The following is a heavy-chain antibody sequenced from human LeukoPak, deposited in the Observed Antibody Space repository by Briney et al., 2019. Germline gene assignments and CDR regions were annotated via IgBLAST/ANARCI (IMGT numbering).Heavy chain of an antibody. CDR3: TRDRAYYDSRGYYSRDY. V-gene: IGHV3-49*03. CDR2: IRSKAYGGTT. Sequence: GGSLRLSCTASGFTFGDYAMSWFRQAPGKGLEWVGFIRSKAYGGTTEYAASVKGRFTISRDDSKSIAYLQMNSLKTEDTAVYYCTRDRAYYDSRGYYSRDYWGQGTLVTVSS. D-gene: IGHD3-22*01. J-gene: IGHJ4*02. CDR1: GFTFGDYA.